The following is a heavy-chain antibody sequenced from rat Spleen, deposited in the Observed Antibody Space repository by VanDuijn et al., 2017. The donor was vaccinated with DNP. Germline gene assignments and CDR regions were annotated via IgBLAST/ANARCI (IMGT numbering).Heavy chain of an antibody. CDR3: ARHGVFYGLTFAY. V-gene: IGHV5-19*01. D-gene: IGHD1-6*01. CDR1: GFTFSNYG. CDR2: ISPTGGRS. Sequence: EVQLVESGGGLVQPGRSLKLSCAVSGFTFSNYGMHWIRQAPTKGLEWVAAISPTGGRSDYRDSLKGRFTISRDNANSSLSLQMDNLRSEDTAAYYCARHGVFYGLTFAYWGQGTLVTVSS. J-gene: IGHJ3*01.